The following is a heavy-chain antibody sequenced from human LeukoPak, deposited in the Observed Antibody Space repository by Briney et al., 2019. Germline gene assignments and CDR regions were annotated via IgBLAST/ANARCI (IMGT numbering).Heavy chain of an antibody. CDR2: ISGSGGST. CDR1: GFTFSSYA. Sequence: PGGSLRLSCAASGFTFSSYAMSWVRQAPGKGLEWVSAISGSGGSTYYADSVKGRFTISRDNSKNTLYLQMNSLRAEDTAVYYCAQHDYGDYFPYYMDVWGKGTTVTVSS. J-gene: IGHJ6*03. D-gene: IGHD4-17*01. CDR3: AQHDYGDYFPYYMDV. V-gene: IGHV3-23*01.